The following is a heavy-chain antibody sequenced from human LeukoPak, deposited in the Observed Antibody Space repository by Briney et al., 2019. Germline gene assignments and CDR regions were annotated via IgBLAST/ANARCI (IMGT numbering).Heavy chain of an antibody. V-gene: IGHV3-23*01. Sequence: GGSLRLSCAASGFTFSSYWMSWVRQAPGKGLEWVSAISGSGGSTYYADSVKGRFTISRDNSKNTLYLQMNSLRAEDTAVYYCAKDGQYLFFYGIYYYYYYMDVWGKGTTVTISS. J-gene: IGHJ6*03. CDR3: AKDGQYLFFYGIYYYYYYMDV. CDR1: GFTFSSYW. D-gene: IGHD2/OR15-2a*01. CDR2: ISGSGGST.